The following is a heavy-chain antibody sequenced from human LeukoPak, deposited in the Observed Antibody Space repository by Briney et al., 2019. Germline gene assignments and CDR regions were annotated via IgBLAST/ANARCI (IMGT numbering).Heavy chain of an antibody. Sequence: ETSETLSLTCAVYGGSFSTYYWSWIRQPPGKGLELVGEINHSGSTNYNPSLKCRVTISIDTSKNQFSLKLTSATAADTAVYYCARPGGRSGLAEYFQYWGQGTLVTVSS. CDR1: GGSFSTYY. J-gene: IGHJ1*01. D-gene: IGHD6-19*01. V-gene: IGHV4-34*01. CDR2: INHSGST. CDR3: ARPGGRSGLAEYFQY.